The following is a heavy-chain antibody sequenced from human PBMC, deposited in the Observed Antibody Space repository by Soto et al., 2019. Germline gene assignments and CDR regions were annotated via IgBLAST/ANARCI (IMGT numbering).Heavy chain of an antibody. CDR3: AREGCSSTSCYPPYFYYGMDV. D-gene: IGHD2-2*01. CDR2: IYYSGST. J-gene: IGHJ6*02. V-gene: IGHV4-59*01. CDR1: GGSMSSFA. Sequence: AVTLSLTSTVTGGSMSSFARSWIWQQPGKRLPWMGYIYYSGSTNYNPSLKSRVTISVDTSKNQFSQKLSSVTAADTAVYYCAREGCSSTSCYPPYFYYGMDVSGQGTTVTVPS.